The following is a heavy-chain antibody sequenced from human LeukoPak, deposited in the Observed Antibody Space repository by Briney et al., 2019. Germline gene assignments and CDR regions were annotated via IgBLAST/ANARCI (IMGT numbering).Heavy chain of an antibody. CDR2: ISYDGRDI. J-gene: IGHJ4*02. CDR1: GFTFSSSA. V-gene: IGHV3-30*04. CDR3: ARDSPGSIDY. Sequence: TGGSLRLSCAASGFTFSSSAMHWVRQAPGKGLEWVALISYDGRDIQYADSVKGRFTISRDNSENTLYVQMNSLRPEDAALYYCARDSPGSIDYWGQGTLVTVSS.